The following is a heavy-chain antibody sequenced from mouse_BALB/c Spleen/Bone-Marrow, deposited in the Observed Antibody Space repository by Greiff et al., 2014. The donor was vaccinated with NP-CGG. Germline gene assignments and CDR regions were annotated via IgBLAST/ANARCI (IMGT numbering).Heavy chain of an antibody. V-gene: IGHV1-14*01. D-gene: IGHD1-1*01. Sequence: VQLQQSGPEVVKPGASVKMSCKASGYTFTSYVMHWVKQKPGQGLEWIGYSNPDNDGTKYNEKFKGKATLTSDKSSSTAYTELSSLTSEDSAVYYCAREDYGSSPYYFDYWGQGTTLTVSS. CDR3: AREDYGSSPYYFDY. CDR2: SNPDNDGT. J-gene: IGHJ2*01. CDR1: GYTFTSYV.